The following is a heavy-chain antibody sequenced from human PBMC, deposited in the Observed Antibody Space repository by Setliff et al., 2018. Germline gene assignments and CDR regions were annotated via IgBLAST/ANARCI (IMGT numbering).Heavy chain of an antibody. V-gene: IGHV4-39*01. CDR1: GGSISSSDFY. CDR2: IYYSGTT. D-gene: IGHD3-16*02. CDR3: ASSYYDYLWGSYRYFY. J-gene: IGHJ4*02. Sequence: PSETLSLTCTVSGGSISSSDFYWGWIRQPPGKGLEWIGSIYYSGTTYYNPSLKSPVTISIDTSKNQFSLKLSSVTAADTAVYFCASSYYDYLWGSYRYFYWGQGTLVTVSS.